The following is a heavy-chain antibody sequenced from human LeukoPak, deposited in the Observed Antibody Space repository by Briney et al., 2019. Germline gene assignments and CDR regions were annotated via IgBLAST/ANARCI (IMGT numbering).Heavy chain of an antibody. Sequence: GGSLRLSCAASGFTFSDYYMSWVRQAPGKGLEWVSAIGGSGGSTYYADSVKGRFTVSRDNSKNTLYLQMNSLRAEDTALYYCAKDLDCSSTSCYPDYWGQGTLVTVSS. CDR3: AKDLDCSSTSCYPDY. V-gene: IGHV3-23*01. D-gene: IGHD2-2*01. CDR2: IGGSGGST. J-gene: IGHJ4*02. CDR1: GFTFSDYY.